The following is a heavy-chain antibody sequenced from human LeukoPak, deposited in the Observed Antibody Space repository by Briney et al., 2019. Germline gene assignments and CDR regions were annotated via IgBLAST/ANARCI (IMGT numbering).Heavy chain of an antibody. V-gene: IGHV4-59*08. CDR1: GRPFTSYF. CDR3: ARRNGGLRSGDFYFDY. Sequence: SDPLTLTCTVSGRPFTSYFWSWIRQPPGKGLEWIGSISYSGSTQNNPSLKPRVTMSVDTSKSQITLKLSAVTAAGTDVYYCARRNGGLRSGDFYFDYWGQGALVTVSS. J-gene: IGHJ4*02. CDR2: ISYSGST. D-gene: IGHD1-1*01.